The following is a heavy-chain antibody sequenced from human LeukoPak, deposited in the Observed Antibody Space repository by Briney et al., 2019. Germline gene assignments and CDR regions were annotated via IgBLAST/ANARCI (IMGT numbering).Heavy chain of an antibody. CDR3: ATGSGSYYDS. CDR1: TFTFSTYW. J-gene: IGHJ4*02. D-gene: IGHD6-19*01. CDR2: INGDGSST. V-gene: IGHV3-74*01. Sequence: GGSLRLSCSASTFTFSTYWMHWVRQAPGKGLVWVSRINGDGSSTIYADPVRGRFTISRDKAKNMVYLQMNSLTAEDTAVYCCATGSGSYYDSWGQGTRVTVSS.